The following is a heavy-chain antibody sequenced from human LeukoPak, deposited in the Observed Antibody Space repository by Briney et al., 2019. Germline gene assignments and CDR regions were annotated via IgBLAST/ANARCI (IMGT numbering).Heavy chain of an antibody. CDR1: GDSISSSY. J-gene: IGHJ4*02. V-gene: IGHV4-59*01. CDR2: IYYSGNT. D-gene: IGHD2/OR15-2a*01. CDR3: ARHRNFFDY. Sequence: SETLSLTCTVSGDSISSSYWSWIRQPPGKGLEWIGYIYYSGNTNYNPSLKSRVTISVDTSRNRFSLKLSPVTAADTAVYYCARHRNFFDYWGQGILVTVSS.